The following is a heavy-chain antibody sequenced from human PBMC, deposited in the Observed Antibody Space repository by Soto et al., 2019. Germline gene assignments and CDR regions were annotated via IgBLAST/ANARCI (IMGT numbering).Heavy chain of an antibody. CDR3: ARGDATKIIVTTYYGLDV. V-gene: IGHV1-69*13. CDR2: IIPVFGTP. D-gene: IGHD3-22*01. J-gene: IGHJ6*02. CDR1: GGSFSNYG. Sequence: ASVKVSCKASGGSFSNYGISWVRQAPGQGLEWMGGIIPVFGTPHYAQKFQDRVTITADESTSTVYMEVSSLTSEDTAVYYCARGDATKIIVTTYYGLDVWGQGTTVTVSS.